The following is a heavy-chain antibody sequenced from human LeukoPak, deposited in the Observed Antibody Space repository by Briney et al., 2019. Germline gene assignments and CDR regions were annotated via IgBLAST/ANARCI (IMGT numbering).Heavy chain of an antibody. Sequence: PSETLSLTCTVSGGSISSHYWSWIRQPPGKGLEWIGYIYYSGSTNHNPSLKSRVTISVDTSKNQFSLKLSSVTAADTAVYYCARAGRAFDYWGQGTLVTVSS. CDR3: ARAGRAFDY. CDR1: GGSISSHY. CDR2: IYYSGST. J-gene: IGHJ4*02. V-gene: IGHV4-59*11.